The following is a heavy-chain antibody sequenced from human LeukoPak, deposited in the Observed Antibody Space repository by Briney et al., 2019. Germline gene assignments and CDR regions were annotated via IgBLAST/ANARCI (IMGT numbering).Heavy chain of an antibody. Sequence: GYLRLYCAASGFPLSNAWMSWVRQAPGTGLEWGGRIKSKTDGGRTDYAAPVKGRFTISRDDSKNTLYLQMTSLKTEDTAVYYCTTDQILDCSSTSCYLADYWGQGTLVTVSS. CDR1: GFPLSNAW. V-gene: IGHV3-15*01. D-gene: IGHD2-2*01. J-gene: IGHJ4*02. CDR3: TTDQILDCSSTSCYLADY. CDR2: IKSKTDGGRT.